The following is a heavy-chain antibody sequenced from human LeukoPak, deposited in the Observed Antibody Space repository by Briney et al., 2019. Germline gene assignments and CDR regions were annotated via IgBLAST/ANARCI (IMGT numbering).Heavy chain of an antibody. Sequence: SETLSLTCTVSGGSISSYFWSWIRQPPGKGLEWIGYIYYSGSTNYNPSLKSRVTMSVDTSKNQFSLKQSSVTAADTAVYYCARIDRAVAGTIDYWGQGTLVTVSS. D-gene: IGHD6-19*01. CDR2: IYYSGST. V-gene: IGHV4-59*08. CDR3: ARIDRAVAGTIDY. J-gene: IGHJ4*02. CDR1: GGSISSYF.